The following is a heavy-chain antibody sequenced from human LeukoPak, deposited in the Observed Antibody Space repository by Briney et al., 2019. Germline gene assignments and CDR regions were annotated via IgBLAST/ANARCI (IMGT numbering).Heavy chain of an antibody. CDR3: ARDVGGSLDY. D-gene: IGHD1-26*01. CDR2: IKGDESAK. CDR1: GFTFTTYW. J-gene: IGHJ4*02. Sequence: GGSLRLSCAASGFTFTTYWMAWVRQAPGKGLEWVANIKGDESAKHQADSVKGRFTISRDNAQNSVYLQMSSLRVEDTAVYYCARDVGGSLDYWVQGTLVTVSS. V-gene: IGHV3-7*01.